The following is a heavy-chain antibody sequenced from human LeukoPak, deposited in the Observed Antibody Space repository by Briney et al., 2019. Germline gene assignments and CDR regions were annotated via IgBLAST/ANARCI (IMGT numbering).Heavy chain of an antibody. CDR3: AKAAGTGLGAFDI. J-gene: IGHJ3*02. CDR2: ISWNSGSI. V-gene: IGHV3-9*03. CDR1: GFTFDDYG. Sequence: PGGSLRLSCAASGFTFDDYGMSWVCQAPGKGLEWVSGISWNSGSIGYADSVKGRFTISRDNAKNSLYLQINSLRAEDMALYYCAKAAGTGLGAFDIWGQGTMVTVSS. D-gene: IGHD6-13*01.